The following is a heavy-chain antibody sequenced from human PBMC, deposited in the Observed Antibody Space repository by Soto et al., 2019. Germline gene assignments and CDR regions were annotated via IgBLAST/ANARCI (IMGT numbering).Heavy chain of an antibody. CDR1: GYSFTSYW. CDR3: ARLQDQYCSSTSCYYYYYYGMDV. J-gene: IGHJ6*02. D-gene: IGHD2-2*01. Sequence: GESLKISCKGSGYSFTSYWIGWVRQMPGKGLEWMGIIYPGDSDTRYSPSFQGQVTISADKSISTAYLQWSSLKASDTAMYYCARLQDQYCSSTSCYYYYYYGMDVWGQGTTVTVSS. V-gene: IGHV5-51*01. CDR2: IYPGDSDT.